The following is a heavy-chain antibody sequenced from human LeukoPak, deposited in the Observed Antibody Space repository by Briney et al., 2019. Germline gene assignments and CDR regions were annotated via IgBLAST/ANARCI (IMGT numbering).Heavy chain of an antibody. CDR1: GYTFTVYY. CDR2: INPNSGGT. V-gene: IGHV1-2*02. Sequence: ASVKVSCKASGYTFTVYYMHWVRQAPGQGREGMGWINPNSGGTNYAQKFQGRVTMTRDTSISTAYMELSRLRSEDTAVYYCARGGGPMVRGVYSSYYYYYTDVWGKGTTVTVSS. D-gene: IGHD3-10*01. CDR3: ARGGGPMVRGVYSSYYYYYTDV. J-gene: IGHJ6*03.